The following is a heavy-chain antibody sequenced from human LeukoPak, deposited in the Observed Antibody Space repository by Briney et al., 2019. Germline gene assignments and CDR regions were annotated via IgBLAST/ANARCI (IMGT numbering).Heavy chain of an antibody. J-gene: IGHJ4*02. D-gene: IGHD6-13*01. CDR2: ISGSGGST. CDR1: GFTFSSYG. CDR3: AKSIRGILPIDY. Sequence: PGGSLRLSCAASGFTFSSYGMTWVRQAPGKGLEWVSAISGSGGSTYYADSVKGRFTISRDNSKNTLYLQMNSLRAEDTAVYYCAKSIRGILPIDYWGQGTLVTVSS. V-gene: IGHV3-23*01.